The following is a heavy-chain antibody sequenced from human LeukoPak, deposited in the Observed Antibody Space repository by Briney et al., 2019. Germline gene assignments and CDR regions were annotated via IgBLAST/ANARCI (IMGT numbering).Heavy chain of an antibody. CDR2: LHSGGGT. CDR3: ARGGDSTTWYELDY. D-gene: IGHD6-13*01. V-gene: IGHV3-53*01. CDR1: GFTVSNRY. Sequence: PGGSLRLSCAASGFTVSNRYMSWVRRAPGKGLEWVSVLHSGGGTNYADSVKGRFTISRDNSKNTLFLQMNSLRAEDTAIYYCARGGDSTTWYELDYWGQGTLVTVSS. J-gene: IGHJ4*02.